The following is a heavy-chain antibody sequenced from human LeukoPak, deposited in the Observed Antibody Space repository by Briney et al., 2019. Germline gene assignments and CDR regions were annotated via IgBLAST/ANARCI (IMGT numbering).Heavy chain of an antibody. D-gene: IGHD6-13*01. CDR1: GFTFSKYA. V-gene: IGHV3-23*01. Sequence: GGSLRLSCAASGFTFSKYAMSWVRQGPGKGLEWVSAISDSGSRTNYADSVKGRFTISRDNSKNTLYLHVNNLRAEDTAVYCCAKDSSWSYYYYDMDVWGKGNTVTVSS. J-gene: IGHJ6*03. CDR3: AKDSSWSYYYYDMDV. CDR2: ISDSGSRT.